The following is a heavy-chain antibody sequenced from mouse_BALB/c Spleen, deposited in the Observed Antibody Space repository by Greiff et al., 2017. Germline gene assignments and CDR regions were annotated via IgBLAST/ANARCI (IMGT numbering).Heavy chain of an antibody. V-gene: IGHV14-3*02. CDR1: GFNIKDTY. CDR3: AKSGDGYYAMDF. CDR2: IDPANGNT. J-gene: IGHJ4*01. D-gene: IGHD2-3*01. Sequence: EVQLQESGAELVKPGASVKLSCTASGFNIKDTYMHWVKQRPEQGLEWIGRIDPANGNTKYDPKFQGKATITADTSSNTAYLQLSSLTSEDTAVYYCAKSGDGYYAMDFWGQGTSVTVSS.